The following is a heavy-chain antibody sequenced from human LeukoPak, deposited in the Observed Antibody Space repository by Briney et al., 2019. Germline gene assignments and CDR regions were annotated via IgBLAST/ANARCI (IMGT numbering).Heavy chain of an antibody. CDR3: ARDPGLDAFDI. CDR2: IYYSGST. CDR1: GGSVSSGSYY. V-gene: IGHV4-61*01. J-gene: IGHJ3*02. Sequence: SETLSLTCTVSGGSVSSGSYYWSWIRQPPGKGLEWIGYIYYSGSTNYNPSLKSRVTISVDTSKNQFSLKLSSVTAADTAVYYCARDPGLDAFDIWGPGTMVTVSS. D-gene: IGHD3/OR15-3a*01.